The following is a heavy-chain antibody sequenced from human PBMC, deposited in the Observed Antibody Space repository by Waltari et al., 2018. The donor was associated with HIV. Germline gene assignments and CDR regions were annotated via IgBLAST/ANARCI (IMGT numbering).Heavy chain of an antibody. D-gene: IGHD1-26*01. CDR2: ISSSSSTI. CDR3: ARGLNSDEAYYYYGMDV. J-gene: IGHJ6*02. V-gene: IGHV3-48*01. CDR1: GSTFSSHS. Sequence: EVQLVESGGGLVQPGGSLRLSCAASGSTFSSHSMNWVRQASGKGLEWVSYISSSSSTIYYADSVKGRFTISRDNAKNSLYLQMNSLRAEDTAVYYCARGLNSDEAYYYYGMDVWGQGTTVTVSS.